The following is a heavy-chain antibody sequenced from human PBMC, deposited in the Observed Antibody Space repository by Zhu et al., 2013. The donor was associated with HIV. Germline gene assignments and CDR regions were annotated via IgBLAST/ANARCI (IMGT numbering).Heavy chain of an antibody. CDR2: ISAYTGNT. D-gene: IGHD1-7*01. CDR3: ARAPPRTTQSFYFDY. J-gene: IGHJ4*02. Sequence: LVQSGGEVKKPGASVKVSCKASGYTFTNYGISWVRQAPGQGLEWVAWISAYTGNTASAQKFQGRVTMTTDTSTSTAYMELRSLRSDDTAVYYCARAPPRTTQSFYFDYWGQGTLVTVSS. CDR1: GYTFTNYG. V-gene: IGHV1-18*01.